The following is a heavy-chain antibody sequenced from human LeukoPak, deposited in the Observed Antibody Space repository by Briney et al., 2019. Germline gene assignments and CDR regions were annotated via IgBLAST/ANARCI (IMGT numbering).Heavy chain of an antibody. CDR3: TQDVTGRDYAGDY. D-gene: IGHD4-23*01. Sequence: GGALRLSSAASGFTFSTYAMSRGRQAPGKGLEWGSTISESGSATYHAESVKGRFTVSRDNSKNTLYLQMDSLRAEDTALYHCTQDVTGRDYAGDYWGLGTLVTVSS. V-gene: IGHV3-23*01. J-gene: IGHJ4*02. CDR1: GFTFSTYA. CDR2: ISESGSAT.